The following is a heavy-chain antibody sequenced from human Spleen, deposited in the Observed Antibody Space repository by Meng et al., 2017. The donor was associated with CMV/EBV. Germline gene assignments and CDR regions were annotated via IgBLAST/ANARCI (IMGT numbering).Heavy chain of an antibody. CDR3: ARHRGNYYQSFLH. J-gene: IGHJ1*01. Sequence: RLQESGPGLVKSSATLSLTCTVSGDSISSNSYYWGWIPQPPGKGLERIASIDYSGITFQNPSLKSRLTTSVDTSKNQFSLQRRFVTAADTAVYSCARHRGNYYQSFLHWGQGTLVTVSS. V-gene: IGHV4-39*01. CDR1: GDSISSNSYY. CDR2: IDYSGIT. D-gene: IGHD1-26*01.